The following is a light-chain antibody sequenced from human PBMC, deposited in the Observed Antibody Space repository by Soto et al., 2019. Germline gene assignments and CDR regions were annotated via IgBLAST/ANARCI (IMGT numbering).Light chain of an antibody. J-gene: IGLJ2*01. CDR1: RSDVDTYKY. CDR2: EVS. CDR3: CSYAGSTTRVQ. V-gene: IGLV2-14*01. Sequence: QSALTQPASVSGSPGQSITISCTGTRSDVDTYKYVSWYQQHPGKAPKLLIYEVSYRPSGVSDRFSGSKSGNTASLTISGLQAEDEADYYCCSYAGSTTRVQFGGGTKLTVL.